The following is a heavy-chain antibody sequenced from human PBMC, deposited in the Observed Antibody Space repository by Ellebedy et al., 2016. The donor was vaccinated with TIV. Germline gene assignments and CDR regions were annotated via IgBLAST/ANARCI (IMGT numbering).Heavy chain of an antibody. J-gene: IGHJ4*02. Sequence: GESLKISCAASGLPSGKLHMNWVRQAPGKGLELVSYISDSSSVISYADSVRGRFTVSRDNAKNSLYLQMNSLRADDTAVYYCGKDHDSSRSYITGDYWGQGTLVTVSS. V-gene: IGHV3-48*04. CDR1: GLPSGKLH. CDR2: ISDSSSVI. CDR3: GKDHDSSRSYITGDY. D-gene: IGHD6-19*01.